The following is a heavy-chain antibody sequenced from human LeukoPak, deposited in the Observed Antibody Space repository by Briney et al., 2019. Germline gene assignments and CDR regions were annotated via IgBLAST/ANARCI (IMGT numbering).Heavy chain of an antibody. J-gene: IGHJ5*02. CDR3: ARDLGCSGGSCDLNWFDP. CDR2: INPNSGGT. CDR1: GYTFTGYY. Sequence: ASVKVSCKASGYTFTGYYMHWVRQAPGQGLEWMEWINPNSGGTNYAQKFQGRVTMTRDTSISTAYMELSRLRSDDTAVYYCARDLGCSGGSCDLNWFDPWGQGTLVTVSS. D-gene: IGHD2-15*01. V-gene: IGHV1-2*02.